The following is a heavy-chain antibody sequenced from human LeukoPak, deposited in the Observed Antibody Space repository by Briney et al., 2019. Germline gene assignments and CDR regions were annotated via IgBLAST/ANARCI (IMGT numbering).Heavy chain of an antibody. V-gene: IGHV3-30*03. CDR3: ARDGMVRGVIIWDAFDI. Sequence: PGGSLRLSCAASGFTFSSYVMHWVRQAPGKGLEWVALISYDGSNTDYADSVKGRFTISRDNSKNSLYLQMNSLRDEDTAVYYCARDGMVRGVIIWDAFDIWGQGTMVTVSS. CDR2: ISYDGSNT. J-gene: IGHJ3*02. D-gene: IGHD3-10*01. CDR1: GFTFSSYV.